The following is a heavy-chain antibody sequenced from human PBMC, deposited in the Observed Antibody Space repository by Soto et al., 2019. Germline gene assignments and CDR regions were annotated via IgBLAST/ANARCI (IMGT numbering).Heavy chain of an antibody. CDR3: ARVPGVVVVPAAIYYYGMDV. CDR2: IYYSGST. D-gene: IGHD2-2*01. Sequence: PSETLSLTCTVSGGSISSGGYYWSWIRQHPGKGLEWIGYIYYSGSTYYNPSLKSRVTISVDTSKNQFSLKLSSVTAADTAVYYCARVPGVVVVPAAIYYYGMDVWGQGTTVTV. CDR1: GGSISSGGYY. V-gene: IGHV4-31*03. J-gene: IGHJ6*02.